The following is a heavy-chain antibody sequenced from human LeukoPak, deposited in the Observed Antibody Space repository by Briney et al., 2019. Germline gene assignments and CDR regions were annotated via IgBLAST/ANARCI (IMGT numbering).Heavy chain of an antibody. CDR2: ISAYNGNT. J-gene: IGHJ4*02. CDR1: GYTFTSYG. V-gene: IGHV1-18*01. Sequence: GASVKVSCKASGYTFTSYGISWVRQAPGQGLEWMGWISAYNGNTNYAQKLQGRVTMTTDTSTSTAYMELRSLRSDDTAVYYCARDYEGDYYDSSGYPLGYWGQGTLVTVSS. CDR3: ARDYEGDYYDSSGYPLGY. D-gene: IGHD3-22*01.